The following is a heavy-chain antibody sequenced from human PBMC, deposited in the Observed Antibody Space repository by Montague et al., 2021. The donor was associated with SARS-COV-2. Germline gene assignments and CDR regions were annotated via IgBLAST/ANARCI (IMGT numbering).Heavy chain of an antibody. J-gene: IGHJ6*03. CDR3: ARARQDVVVPALGIGAYYYYYYMDV. D-gene: IGHD2-2*01. V-gene: IGHV4-34*01. Sequence: SETLSLTYAVYGGYFSGYYWSWIRQPPGKGLEWIGEINHSGSTNYNPSLKSRVTISVDTSKNQFSLKLSSVTAADTAVYYCARARQDVVVPALGIGAYYYYYYMDVGGKGTTVTVSS. CDR2: INHSGST. CDR1: GGYFSGYY.